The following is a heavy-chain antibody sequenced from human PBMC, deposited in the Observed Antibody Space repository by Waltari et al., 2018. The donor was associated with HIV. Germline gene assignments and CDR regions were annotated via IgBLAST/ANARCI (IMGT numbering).Heavy chain of an antibody. J-gene: IGHJ4*02. Sequence: ELQLLESGGGLVQPGGSLSLSCAASGFTFSSYAMSWVRQAPGKGLEWVSAISGSGGSTYYADSVKGRFTISRDNSKNTLYLQMNSLRAEDTAVYYCAKDGFRSSDWDYWGQGTLVTVSS. CDR3: AKDGFRSSDWDY. V-gene: IGHV3-23*01. CDR1: GFTFSSYA. CDR2: ISGSGGST. D-gene: IGHD6-19*01.